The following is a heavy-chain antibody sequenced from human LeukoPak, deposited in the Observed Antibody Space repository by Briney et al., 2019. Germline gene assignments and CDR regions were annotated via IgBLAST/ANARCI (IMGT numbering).Heavy chain of an antibody. Sequence: PGGSLRLSCAASGFTFSSYWMSWVRQAPGKGLEWVANIKQDGSEKYYVDSVKGRFTISRDNAKNSLYLQMNSLRAEDTAVYYCAKTYGGLRDDAFDIWGQGTLVTVSS. CDR1: GFTFSSYW. V-gene: IGHV3-7*01. D-gene: IGHD4-17*01. J-gene: IGHJ3*02. CDR3: AKTYGGLRDDAFDI. CDR2: IKQDGSEK.